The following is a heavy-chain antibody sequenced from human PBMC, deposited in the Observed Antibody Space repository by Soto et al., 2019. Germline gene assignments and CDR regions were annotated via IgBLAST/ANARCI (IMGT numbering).Heavy chain of an antibody. D-gene: IGHD6-13*01. V-gene: IGHV1-8*01. CDR3: ARAVLPGIAAAGTDY. CDR1: GYTITSYD. CDR2: MNPNSGNT. Sequence: QVQLVQSGAEVKKPGASVKVSCKASGYTITSYDINWVRQATGQGLEWMGWMNPNSGNTGYAQKFQGRVTMTRNTSISTAYMQLSSLRFEDTAVYYCARAVLPGIAAAGTDYWGQGPLVTVSS. J-gene: IGHJ4*01.